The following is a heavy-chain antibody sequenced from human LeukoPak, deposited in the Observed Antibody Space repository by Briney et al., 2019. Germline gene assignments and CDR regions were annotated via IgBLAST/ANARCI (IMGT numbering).Heavy chain of an antibody. D-gene: IGHD5-12*01. J-gene: IGHJ4*02. CDR2: ISYDGSNK. CDR3: ARAHKMATIYSPLDY. CDR1: GFTFSSYG. V-gene: IGHV3-30*19. Sequence: PGGSLRLSCAASGFTFSSYGMPWVRQAPGKGLEWVAVISYDGSNKYYADSVKGRFTISGDNSKNTLYLQMNSLRAEDTAVYYCARAHKMATIYSPLDYWGQGTLVTVSS.